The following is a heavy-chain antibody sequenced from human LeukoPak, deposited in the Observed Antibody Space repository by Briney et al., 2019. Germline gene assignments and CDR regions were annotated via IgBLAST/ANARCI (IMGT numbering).Heavy chain of an antibody. Sequence: SETLSLTCTVSGVSISSYYWSWIRQPPGKGLEWIGYIYYSGSTNYNPSLKSRVTISVDTSKNQFSLKLSSVTAADTAVYYCAREGYSSSWYSGSLGAGFDYWGQGTLVAVSS. CDR1: GVSISSYY. CDR2: IYYSGST. J-gene: IGHJ4*02. D-gene: IGHD6-13*01. CDR3: AREGYSSSWYSGSLGAGFDY. V-gene: IGHV4-59*01.